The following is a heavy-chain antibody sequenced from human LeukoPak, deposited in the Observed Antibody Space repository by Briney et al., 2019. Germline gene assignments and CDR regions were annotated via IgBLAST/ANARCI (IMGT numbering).Heavy chain of an antibody. CDR2: LSYIGNT. CDR1: GGSISSYY. V-gene: IGHV4-59*01. CDR3: ARSTVDTAMVLGY. J-gene: IGHJ4*02. D-gene: IGHD5-18*01. Sequence: SETLSLTCAVYGGSISSYYWSWIRQPPGKGLEWIGYLSYIGNTKYNPSLKSRVTISIDTSKNQLSLKLSSVTAADTAVYYCARSTVDTAMVLGYWGQGTLLIVSS.